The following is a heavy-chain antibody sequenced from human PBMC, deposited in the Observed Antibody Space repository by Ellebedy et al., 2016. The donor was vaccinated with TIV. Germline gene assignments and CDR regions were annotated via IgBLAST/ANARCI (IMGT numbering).Heavy chain of an antibody. Sequence: GESLKISCAASGFPFSSYGLYWVRQAPGKGLEWVSFISYDRTYKYYAESLKGRFTISRDDSKKTLYLQMNSLRPDDTAVYYCAKGWEVAAFDVWGQGTVVIVSS. CDR2: ISYDRTYK. J-gene: IGHJ3*01. CDR1: GFPFSSYG. CDR3: AKGWEVAAFDV. D-gene: IGHD1-26*01. V-gene: IGHV3-30*18.